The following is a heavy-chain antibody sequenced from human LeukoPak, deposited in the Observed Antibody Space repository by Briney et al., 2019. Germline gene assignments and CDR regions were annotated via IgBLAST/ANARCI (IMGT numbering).Heavy chain of an antibody. CDR2: INAGNGDT. CDR1: GYTFTTSA. CDR3: ARDIHRVFNWFDP. J-gene: IGHJ5*02. D-gene: IGHD6-13*01. V-gene: IGHV1-3*01. Sequence: ASVKVSCKASGYTFTTSALHWVRQAPGQSLEWMGSINAGNGDTKYSQNFQGRVTITRDTSASTAYMELSSLRSEDTAVYHCARDIHRVFNWFDPWGQGTLVTVSS.